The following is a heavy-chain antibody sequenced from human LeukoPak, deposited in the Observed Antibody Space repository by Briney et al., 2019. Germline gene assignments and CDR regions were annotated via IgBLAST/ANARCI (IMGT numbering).Heavy chain of an antibody. J-gene: IGHJ6*03. V-gene: IGHV4-34*01. CDR3: ARPGYSYGYTGEMYYYYYMDV. D-gene: IGHD5-18*01. CDR2: INHSGST. CDR1: GLSCSGYC. Sequence: SSVTLSFTCAVCGLSCSGYCWSWNRHPPGKGLEWRWKINHSGSTNYNPSLKSRVTMSVDTSKNPFSLKLSCVTAAETAAYCFARPGYSYGYTGEMYYYYYMDVWGKGTTVTVSS.